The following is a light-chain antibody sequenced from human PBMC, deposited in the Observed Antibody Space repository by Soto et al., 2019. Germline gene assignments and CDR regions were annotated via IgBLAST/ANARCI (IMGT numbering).Light chain of an antibody. CDR2: DAS. CDR3: QQYNSYWT. CDR1: QIISSR. V-gene: IGKV1-5*01. Sequence: DIQMTQSPSTLSASVGDRVTITCRASQIISSRLAWYQQKPGKAPKVLIYDASSLESGVPSRFSGSGSGTEFTLTISSLQPDDFASYYCQQYNSYWTFGQGTKVDIK. J-gene: IGKJ1*01.